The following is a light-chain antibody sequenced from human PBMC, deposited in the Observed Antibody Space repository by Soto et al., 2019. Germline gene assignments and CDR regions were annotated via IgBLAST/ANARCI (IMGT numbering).Light chain of an antibody. CDR1: KLGDKY. CDR2: QDS. Sequence: SYELTQPPSVSVSPGQTASITCSGGKLGDKYACWYQQKPGQSPVLVIYQDSKRPSGIPERFSGSTSGNTATLTISGTQAMDEADYYCQAWDSSVVFGGGTKLTVL. CDR3: QAWDSSVV. V-gene: IGLV3-1*01. J-gene: IGLJ3*02.